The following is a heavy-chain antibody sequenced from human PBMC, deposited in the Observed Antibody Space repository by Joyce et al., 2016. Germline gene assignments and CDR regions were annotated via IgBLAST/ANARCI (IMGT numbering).Heavy chain of an antibody. Sequence: EVQLVESGGGLVQPGGSLRLSCAASGFTFNTYSMNWVRQAPGEGLEWVSYISRSSNTIYYVDSVKGRFTISRDNAKNSLYLQMNSLRAEDTAVYFCARATSYYFYYYMDVWGKGTTVTVSS. CDR2: ISRSSNTI. CDR3: ARATSYYFYYYMDV. CDR1: GFTFNTYS. J-gene: IGHJ6*03. V-gene: IGHV3-48*01.